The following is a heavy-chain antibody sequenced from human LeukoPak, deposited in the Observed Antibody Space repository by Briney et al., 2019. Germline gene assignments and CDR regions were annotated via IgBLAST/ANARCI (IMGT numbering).Heavy chain of an antibody. CDR3: ARAPGIAVAHNDY. Sequence: GGSLRLSCAASGFTFSSYGLHWVRQAPGKGLEWVAVIWYDGSNKYYADSVKGRFTIPSDNSKNTLYLQMNSLRAEDTAVYYCARAPGIAVAHNDYWGQGTLVTVSS. CDR2: IWYDGSNK. CDR1: GFTFSSYG. J-gene: IGHJ4*02. V-gene: IGHV3-33*01. D-gene: IGHD6-19*01.